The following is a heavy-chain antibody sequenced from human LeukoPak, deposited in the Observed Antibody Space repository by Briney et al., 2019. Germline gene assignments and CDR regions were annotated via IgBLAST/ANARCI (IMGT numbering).Heavy chain of an antibody. Sequence: PGASLRLSCAASGFTFSSYGMHWVRQAPGKGLEWVAVISYDGSNKYYADSVEGRFTISRDNSKNTLYLQMNSLRAEDTAVYYCAKRVIVATGGRFYFDYWGQGTLVTISS. J-gene: IGHJ4*02. V-gene: IGHV3-30*18. CDR2: ISYDGSNK. D-gene: IGHD5-12*01. CDR1: GFTFSSYG. CDR3: AKRVIVATGGRFYFDY.